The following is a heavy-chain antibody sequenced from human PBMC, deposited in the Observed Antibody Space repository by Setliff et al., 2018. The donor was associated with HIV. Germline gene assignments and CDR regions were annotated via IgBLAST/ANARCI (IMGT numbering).Heavy chain of an antibody. CDR1: GYSISSGYY. D-gene: IGHD6-6*01. J-gene: IGHJ3*02. CDR2: IYHSGST. V-gene: IGHV4-38-2*01. Sequence: SETLSLTCAVSGYSISSGYYWGWIRQPPGKGLEWGGSIYHSGSTYYNPSLKSRVTLSVDPSKKQFSLKLSSVPAADTALYYCARLITRGAARPLGGDAFDIWGQGTMVTVSS. CDR3: ARLITRGAARPLGGDAFDI.